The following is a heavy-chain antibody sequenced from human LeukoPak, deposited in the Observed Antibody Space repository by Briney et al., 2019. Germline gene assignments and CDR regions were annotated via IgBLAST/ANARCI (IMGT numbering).Heavy chain of an antibody. Sequence: QTGGSLRLSCAASGFTFSSSPMSWLRQALGKGLECVSAISGSGGGTYYADSVKGRFTISRDNSKNTLYLQMNSLRAEDTAVYYCVKRWSYSFDYWGQGNLVTVSS. CDR2: ISGSGGGT. V-gene: IGHV3-23*01. D-gene: IGHD3-10*01. J-gene: IGHJ4*02. CDR3: VKRWSYSFDY. CDR1: GFTFSSSP.